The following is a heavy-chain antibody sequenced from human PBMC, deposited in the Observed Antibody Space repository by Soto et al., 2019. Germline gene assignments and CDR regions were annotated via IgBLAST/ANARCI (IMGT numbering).Heavy chain of an antibody. CDR1: GFTFSSYS. CDR3: ARDKGGSGSYYNFDY. Sequence: GGSLRLSCAASGFTFSSYSMNWVRQAPGKGLEWVSSISSSSSYIYYADSVKGRFTISRDNAKNSLYLQMNSLRAEDTAVYYCARDKGGSGSYYNFDYWGQGTLVTVSS. J-gene: IGHJ4*02. V-gene: IGHV3-21*01. D-gene: IGHD3-10*01. CDR2: ISSSSSYI.